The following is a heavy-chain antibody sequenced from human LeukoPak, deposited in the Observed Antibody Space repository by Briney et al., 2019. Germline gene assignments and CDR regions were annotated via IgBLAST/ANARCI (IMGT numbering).Heavy chain of an antibody. CDR3: ARDCGDYGGNSEVCYYGMDV. Sequence: PSETLSLTCTLSVDSISSYDGSWTPKPPGKGLEWVGYIYYSGSTNYNPSLKSRVTISVDTSKNQFSLKLSSVTAADTAVYYCARDCGDYGGNSEVCYYGMDVWGQGTTVTVSS. D-gene: IGHD4-23*01. CDR1: VDSISSYD. CDR2: IYYSGST. V-gene: IGHV4-59*01. J-gene: IGHJ6*02.